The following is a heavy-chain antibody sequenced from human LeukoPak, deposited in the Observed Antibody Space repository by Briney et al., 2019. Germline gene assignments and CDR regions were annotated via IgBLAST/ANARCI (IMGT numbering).Heavy chain of an antibody. CDR2: IYYSGST. V-gene: IGHV4-39*07. Sequence: NSSETLSLTCTVSGGSISSSSYYWGWIRQPPGKGLEWIGSIYYSGSTYYNPSLKSRVTISVDTSKNQFSLKLSSVTAADTAVYYCARERLLPYCSGGSCYPYYFDYWGQGTLVTVSS. CDR1: GGSISSSSYY. D-gene: IGHD2-15*01. J-gene: IGHJ4*02. CDR3: ARERLLPYCSGGSCYPYYFDY.